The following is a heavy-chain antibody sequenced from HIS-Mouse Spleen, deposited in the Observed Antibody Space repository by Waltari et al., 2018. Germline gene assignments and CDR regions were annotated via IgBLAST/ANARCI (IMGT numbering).Heavy chain of an antibody. CDR3: AKDKHHAFDY. CDR1: GFPFSSYG. V-gene: IGHV3-30*18. J-gene: IGHJ4*02. Sequence: QVQLVGSGGGVVQPGGALRLSWAASGFPFSSYGMHWVRQAPGKGLEWVAVISYDGSNKYYADSVKGRFTISRDNSKNTLYLQMNSLRAEDTAVYYCAKDKHHAFDYWGQGTLVTVSS. CDR2: ISYDGSNK.